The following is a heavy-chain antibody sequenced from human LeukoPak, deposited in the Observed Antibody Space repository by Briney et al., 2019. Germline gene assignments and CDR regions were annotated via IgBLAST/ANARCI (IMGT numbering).Heavy chain of an antibody. CDR1: GFTVSSSY. J-gene: IGHJ6*02. Sequence: GGSLRLSCAASGFTVSSSYLSWVRQAPGKGLEWVGQTVSEIDGGTTDYAAPVKGRFTISRDDSKSTLYLQMNSLKIEDTAVYYCTTDEDWNYARKDVWGQGATVIASS. CDR2: TVSEIDGGTT. V-gene: IGHV3-15*04. CDR3: TTDEDWNYARKDV. D-gene: IGHD1-7*01.